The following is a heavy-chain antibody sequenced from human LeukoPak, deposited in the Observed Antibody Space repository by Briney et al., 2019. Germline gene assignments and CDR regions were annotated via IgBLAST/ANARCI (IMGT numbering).Heavy chain of an antibody. CDR2: FGGGGGTT. Sequence: GGSLRLSCAASGFTFSSYAMSWVRQAPGKGLEWVSTFGGGGGTTYYADSVKGRFTISRDNSKSTLYLQMNSLRAEDTAVYHSAKDKDPVSGWYGGIDYWGQGILVTVSS. V-gene: IGHV3-23*01. J-gene: IGHJ4*02. D-gene: IGHD6-19*01. CDR3: AKDKDPVSGWYGGIDY. CDR1: GFTFSSYA.